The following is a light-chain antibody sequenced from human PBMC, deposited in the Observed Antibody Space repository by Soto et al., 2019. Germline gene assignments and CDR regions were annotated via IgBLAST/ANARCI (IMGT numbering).Light chain of an antibody. V-gene: IGKV3D-15*01. J-gene: IGKJ1*01. Sequence: EIVLTQSPATLSLSPGERATLSCRASQSVGSYLAWYQQKPGQAPRLLIYDASNRATGIPAKFSGSGSGTEFTLTISSLQSEDFAVYYCQQYNNWPRTFGQGTQLDI. CDR3: QQYNNWPRT. CDR1: QSVGSY. CDR2: DAS.